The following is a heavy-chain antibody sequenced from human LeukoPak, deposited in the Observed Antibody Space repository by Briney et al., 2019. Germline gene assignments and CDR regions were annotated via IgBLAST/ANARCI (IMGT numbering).Heavy chain of an antibody. Sequence: SETLSLTCTVSGGSMSNYYWTWIRQPPGKGLEWIAYIFYSGSTNYNPSLKSRVTISVDTSKNQFSLKLNSVTAADTAVYYCATGRPSGSWFDYWGQGTLVTVSS. J-gene: IGHJ4*02. V-gene: IGHV4-59*01. D-gene: IGHD3-10*01. CDR1: GGSMSNYY. CDR2: IFYSGST. CDR3: ATGRPSGSWFDY.